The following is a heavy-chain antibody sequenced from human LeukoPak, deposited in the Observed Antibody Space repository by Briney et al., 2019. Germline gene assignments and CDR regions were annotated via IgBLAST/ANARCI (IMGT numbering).Heavy chain of an antibody. Sequence: QTGGSLRLSCAASGFTFSSYAMHWVRQAPGKGLEWVAVISYDGSNKYYADSVKGRFTISRDNSKNTLYLQMNSLRAEDTAVYYYARVGYSYESYWGQGTLVTVSS. CDR2: ISYDGSNK. D-gene: IGHD5-18*01. V-gene: IGHV3-30-3*01. J-gene: IGHJ4*02. CDR3: ARVGYSYESY. CDR1: GFTFSSYA.